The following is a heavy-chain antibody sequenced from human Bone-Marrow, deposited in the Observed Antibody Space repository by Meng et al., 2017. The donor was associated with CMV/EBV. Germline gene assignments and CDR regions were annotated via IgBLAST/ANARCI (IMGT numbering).Heavy chain of an antibody. J-gene: IGHJ4*02. CDR2: MDWDDDK. V-gene: IGHV2-70*20. Sequence: SGPTLVKPTPTLSLTCTFSGISLSTRGMCVSWVCHPPMKALEWLAIMDWDDDKYYSTSLKTRFTISKDTSRNQVVLTMTNMDPVDTATYYRRRTNHYDYEIDYWGQGTLVTVSS. CDR3: RRTNHYDYEIDY. D-gene: IGHD3-3*01. CDR1: GISLSTRGMC.